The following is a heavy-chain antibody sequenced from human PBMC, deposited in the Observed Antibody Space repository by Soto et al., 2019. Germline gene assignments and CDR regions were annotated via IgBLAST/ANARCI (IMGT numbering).Heavy chain of an antibody. CDR1: GGSISSGGYS. J-gene: IGHJ4*02. D-gene: IGHD1-1*01. CDR3: ARDKITGLFDY. Sequence: SETLSLTCAVSGGSISSGGYSWSWIRQPPGKGLEWIGYIYHSGTTYYNPSLKSRVTISVDTSKNQFSLKLTSVTAADTAVYYCARDKITGLFDYWGQGTLVTVSS. CDR2: IYHSGTT. V-gene: IGHV4-30-2*01.